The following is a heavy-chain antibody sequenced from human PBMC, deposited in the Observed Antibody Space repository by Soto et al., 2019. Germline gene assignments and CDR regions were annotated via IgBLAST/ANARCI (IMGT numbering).Heavy chain of an antibody. CDR2: ISSSSSYT. CDR1: GLTFSDYY. Sequence: LSCAASGLTFSDYYMSWIGQAPGKGLEWVSYISSSSSYTNYADSVKGRFTISRDNAKNSLYLQMNSLRAEDTAVYYCARVNNSSWSIVDYWGQGTLVTVSS. J-gene: IGHJ4*02. V-gene: IGHV3-11*06. CDR3: ARVNNSSWSIVDY. D-gene: IGHD6-13*01.